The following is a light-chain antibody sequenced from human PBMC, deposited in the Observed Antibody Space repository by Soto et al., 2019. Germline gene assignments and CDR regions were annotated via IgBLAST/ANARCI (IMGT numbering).Light chain of an antibody. CDR1: QSVSSSY. J-gene: IGKJ2*01. V-gene: IGKV3-20*01. Sequence: EIVMTQSPGTLSLSPGETATLSCRASQSVSSSYLAWYQQKPGQAPRLLIYGASSRATGIPDRFSGSGSGTDLTLTISRLEPDDFAVYYCQHYGTSPPYTFGQGTKLEIK. CDR2: GAS. CDR3: QHYGTSPPYT.